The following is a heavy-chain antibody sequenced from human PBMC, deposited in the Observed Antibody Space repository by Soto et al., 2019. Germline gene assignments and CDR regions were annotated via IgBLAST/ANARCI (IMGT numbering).Heavy chain of an antibody. CDR1: GFTFSPYA. CDR3: AKGLRRLLRTQYYYGLDV. Sequence: GGSLRLSCAASGFTFSPYAMTWVRQAPGKGLECVSSISGSGGNTNYADSVKGRFTVSRDNSKRTLSLQMNSLTEEDTAIYYCAKGLRRLLRTQYYYGLDVWGRGTTVTVSS. J-gene: IGHJ6*02. CDR2: ISGSGGNT. V-gene: IGHV3-23*01. D-gene: IGHD3-16*01.